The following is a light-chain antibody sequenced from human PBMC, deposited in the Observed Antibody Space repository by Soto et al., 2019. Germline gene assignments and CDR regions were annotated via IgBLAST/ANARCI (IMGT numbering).Light chain of an antibody. V-gene: IGLV2-23*03. CDR1: SSDVGSYNL. J-gene: IGLJ2*01. CDR3: CSYAGSSTFDVV. CDR2: EGS. Sequence: QSVLTQPASVSGSPGQSITISCTGTSSDVGSYNLVSWYQQHPGKAPKLMIYEGSKRPSGVSNRFSGYKSGNTASLTISGLQAEDEADYYCCSYAGSSTFDVVFGGGTKLTVL.